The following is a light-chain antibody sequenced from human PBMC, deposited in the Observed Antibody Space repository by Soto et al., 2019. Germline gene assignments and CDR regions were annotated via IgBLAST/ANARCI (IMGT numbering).Light chain of an antibody. J-gene: IGKJ1*01. CDR1: QSIRSW. Sequence: DIQMPQSPSTLSASVGDRVTITCRASQSIRSWLAWYQQKPGQAPKLLIYDASSLESGVPSRFSGSGSGTESTLTISSLQPDDFATYYCQQYNSYSRTFDQGTKVEIK. V-gene: IGKV1-5*01. CDR2: DAS. CDR3: QQYNSYSRT.